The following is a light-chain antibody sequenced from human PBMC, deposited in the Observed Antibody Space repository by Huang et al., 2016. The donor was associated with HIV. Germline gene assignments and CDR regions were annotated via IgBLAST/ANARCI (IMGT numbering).Light chain of an antibody. CDR3: QQYYSSPQT. CDR1: QSVYSSSTSKDY. J-gene: IGKJ1*01. Sequence: DIIMTQSPDSLAVSLGERATLNCRSSQSVYSSSTSKDYMAWFQQKPGQPPRLLLFWASTREAGVPDRFTGGGSGTHFTLTIASLEAEDAAIYYCQQYYSSPQTFGQGTRVEVK. CDR2: WAS. V-gene: IGKV4-1*01.